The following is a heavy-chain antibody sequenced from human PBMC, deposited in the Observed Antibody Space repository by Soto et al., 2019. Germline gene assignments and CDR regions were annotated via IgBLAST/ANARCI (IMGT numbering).Heavy chain of an antibody. CDR3: VRHHTDGYYHYFGIDV. D-gene: IGHD2-8*02. CDR1: GYTFTTYV. Sequence: QVQLVQSGAEVKKPGASVKISCKASGYTFTTYVLNWVRQAPGQGLEWVGWVSAKNGNTNYAQKLQGRVSMTTDTSTTTAYMELRSLRSDDTAVYYCVRHHTDGYYHYFGIDVWGQGTTVIVSS. V-gene: IGHV1-18*01. CDR2: VSAKNGNT. J-gene: IGHJ6*02.